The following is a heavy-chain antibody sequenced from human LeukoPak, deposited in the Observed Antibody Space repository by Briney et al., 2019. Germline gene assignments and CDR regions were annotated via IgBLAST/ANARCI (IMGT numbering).Heavy chain of an antibody. J-gene: IGHJ5*02. V-gene: IGHV1-2*02. Sequence: ASVKVSCKASGYTFTGYYMHWVRQAPGQGLEWMGWINPNSGGTNYAQKFQGRVTMTRDTSISTAYMELRSLRSDDTAVYYCARDDYAYYDFWSGFMGRRWFDPWGQGTLVTVSS. CDR2: INPNSGGT. D-gene: IGHD3-3*01. CDR1: GYTFTGYY. CDR3: ARDDYAYYDFWSGFMGRRWFDP.